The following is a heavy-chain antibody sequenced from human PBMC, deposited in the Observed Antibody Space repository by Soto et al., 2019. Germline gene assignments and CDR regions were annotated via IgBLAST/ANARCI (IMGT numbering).Heavy chain of an antibody. CDR1: GFTFSNAW. Sequence: EVQLVESGGGLVKPGGSLRLSCAASGFTFSNAWMNWVRQAPGKGLEWVGRIKSKTDGGTTDYAAPVKGRFTISRDDSKNTLYLQMNSLKTEDTAVYYCTTEMVYCGGDCPPGGFDYWGQGTLVTVSS. CDR3: TTEMVYCGGDCPPGGFDY. D-gene: IGHD2-21*02. V-gene: IGHV3-15*07. J-gene: IGHJ4*02. CDR2: IKSKTDGGTT.